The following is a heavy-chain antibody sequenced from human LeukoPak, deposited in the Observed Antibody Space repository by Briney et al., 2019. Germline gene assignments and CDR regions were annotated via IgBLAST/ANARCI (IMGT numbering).Heavy chain of an antibody. CDR2: TYFRSKWYS. Sequence: SQTLSLTCAISGDSVSSNSAAWHWIRQSPSKGLEWLGRTYFRSKWYSDYAVSVKSRITINPDTSKNQFSLQLNSVTPEDTAVYYCARTGGTKLDHWGQGTLVTVSS. D-gene: IGHD3-10*01. V-gene: IGHV6-1*01. CDR1: GDSVSSNSAA. CDR3: ARTGGTKLDH. J-gene: IGHJ5*02.